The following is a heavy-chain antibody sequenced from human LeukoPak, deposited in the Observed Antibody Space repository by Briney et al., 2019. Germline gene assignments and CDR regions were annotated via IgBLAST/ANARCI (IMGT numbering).Heavy chain of an antibody. CDR1: GFTFSDYY. CDR2: ISSSGSTI. Sequence: GGSLRLSCAASGFTFSDYYMSWIRQAPGKGLEWVSYISSSGSTIYYADSVKGRFTISRDNAKNSLYLQMNSLRAEDTAVYYCARWGSSSWLPRDYYMDVWGKGTTVTISS. V-gene: IGHV3-11*01. D-gene: IGHD6-13*01. CDR3: ARWGSSSWLPRDYYMDV. J-gene: IGHJ6*03.